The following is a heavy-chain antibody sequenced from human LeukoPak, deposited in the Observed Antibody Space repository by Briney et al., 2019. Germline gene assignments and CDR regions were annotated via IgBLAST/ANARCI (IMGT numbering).Heavy chain of an antibody. D-gene: IGHD5-18*01. Sequence: GGSLRLSCAASGFTFSSYAMSWVRQAPEKGLEWVSAISGSGGSTYYADSVKGRFTISRDNSKNTPYLQMNSLRAEDTAVYYCASQADPDTAMVTFDYWGQGTLVTVSS. CDR2: ISGSGGST. V-gene: IGHV3-23*01. CDR1: GFTFSSYA. J-gene: IGHJ4*02. CDR3: ASQADPDTAMVTFDY.